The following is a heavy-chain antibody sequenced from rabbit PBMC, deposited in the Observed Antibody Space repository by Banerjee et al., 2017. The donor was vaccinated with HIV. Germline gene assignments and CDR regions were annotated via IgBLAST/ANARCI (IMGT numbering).Heavy chain of an antibody. CDR2: IYAGKGSA. CDR1: GFSFSNKYV. J-gene: IGHJ4*01. D-gene: IGHD2-1*01. V-gene: IGHV1S47*01. Sequence: QEQLVESGGGLVKPEGSLTLTCKASGFSFSNKYVMCWVRQAPGKGLEWIGIIYAGKGSADYASWVNGRFTISSDNAQNTVDLQMNSLTAADTATYFCARNDYGDYAYYFNLWGPGTLVTVS. CDR3: ARNDYGDYAYYFNL.